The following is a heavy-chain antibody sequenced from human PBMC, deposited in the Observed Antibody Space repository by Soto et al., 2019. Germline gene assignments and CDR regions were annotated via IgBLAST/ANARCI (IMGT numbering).Heavy chain of an antibody. CDR1: GGTFSSYS. CDR2: LIPMFGIT. Sequence: QVQLVQSGAEVKTPGSSVKVSCKASGGTFSSYSINWVRQAPGQGLEWMGRLIPMFGITDYAQRFQGRVTFTADGSTSPASMEVTNLTSEDTAVYYCARAVVLTFTRFYDMDVWGQGTTVTVSS. CDR3: ARAVVLTFTRFYDMDV. V-gene: IGHV1-69*18. J-gene: IGHJ6*02. D-gene: IGHD3-9*01.